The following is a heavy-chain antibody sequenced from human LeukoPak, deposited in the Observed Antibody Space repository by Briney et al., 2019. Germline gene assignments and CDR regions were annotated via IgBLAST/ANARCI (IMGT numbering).Heavy chain of an antibody. Sequence: SETLSLTCTVSGYSISSGYYWGWIRQPPGKGLEWIGSTYHSGSTYYNPSLKSRVTISVDTSKNQFSLKLSSVTAADTAVYYCARPGGRGTGYALIGYFDYWGQGTLVTVSS. CDR1: GYSISSGYY. J-gene: IGHJ4*02. V-gene: IGHV4-38-2*02. CDR3: ARPGGRGTGYALIGYFDY. CDR2: TYHSGST. D-gene: IGHD3/OR15-3a*01.